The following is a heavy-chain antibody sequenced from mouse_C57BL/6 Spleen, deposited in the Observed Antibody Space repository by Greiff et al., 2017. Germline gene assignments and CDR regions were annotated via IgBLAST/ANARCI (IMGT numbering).Heavy chain of an antibody. D-gene: IGHD2-2*01. CDR2: IRYSGST. CDR3: AREDGYDGAMDD. J-gene: IGHJ4*01. V-gene: IGHV3-1*01. CDR1: GYSITSGYD. Sequence: VQLKESGPGMVKPSQSLSLTCTVTGYSITSGYDWHWIRHFPGNKLEWMGYIRYSGSTNYNPSLKSRISITHDTSKNHFFLKLNSVTTEDTATYYCAREDGYDGAMDDWGQGTSVTVSS.